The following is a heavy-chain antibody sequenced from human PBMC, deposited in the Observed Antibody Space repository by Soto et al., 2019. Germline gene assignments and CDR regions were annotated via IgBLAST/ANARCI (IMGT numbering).Heavy chain of an antibody. D-gene: IGHD6-19*01. V-gene: IGHV3-30*18. CDR1: GFTFSSHG. CDR2: ISYDGSNK. J-gene: IGHJ6*02. Sequence: QAQLVESGGGVVQPGRSLRLSCAAAGFTFSSHGMHWVRQAPGKGLEWVAVISYDGSNKYYVDSVKGRFTISRDNSKNTLYLQINSLRVEDTAVYYCAKDRAEKWLVHIAGYYYYGMDVWGQGTTVTVSS. CDR3: AKDRAEKWLVHIAGYYYYGMDV.